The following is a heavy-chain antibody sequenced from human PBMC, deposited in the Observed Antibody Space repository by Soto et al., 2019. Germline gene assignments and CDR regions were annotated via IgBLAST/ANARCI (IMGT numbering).Heavy chain of an antibody. CDR2: IIPIFGTA. D-gene: IGHD3-10*01. V-gene: IGHV1-69*13. J-gene: IGHJ4*02. CDR1: GGTFSSYA. Sequence: ASVKVSCKASGGTFSSYAISWVRQAPGQGLEWMGGIIPIFGTANYAQKFQGRVTITADESTSTAYMELSSLRSEDTAVYYCARARGLWFGELVLDYWGQGTLVTVSS. CDR3: ARARGLWFGELVLDY.